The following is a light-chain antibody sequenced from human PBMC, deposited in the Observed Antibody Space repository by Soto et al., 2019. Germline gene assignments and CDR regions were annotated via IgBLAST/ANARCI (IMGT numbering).Light chain of an antibody. J-gene: IGKJ1*01. CDR3: QQYNSYPWT. CDR2: KAS. V-gene: IGKV1-5*03. CDR1: QSISSW. Sequence: DIQMTQSPSTLSASVGDRVTITCRASQSISSWLAWYQQKPGKAPKLLIYKASSLESGVPSRFSGSGSGTEFTLTNNSLQPDDFATYYCQQYNSYPWTFGQGTKVEIK.